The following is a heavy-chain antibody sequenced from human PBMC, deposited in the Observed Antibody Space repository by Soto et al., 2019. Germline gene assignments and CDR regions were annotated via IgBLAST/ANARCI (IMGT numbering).Heavy chain of an antibody. Sequence: GGSLRLSCAASGFTFNNYAMGWVRQAPGKGLEWVSAITGSGSDTYYVDSVKGRFTISRDNSKNTVYLQMNSLRAEDTAIYYCAKLGSSSWSPHYYFDPWGQGTLVTVSS. CDR2: ITGSGSDT. V-gene: IGHV3-23*01. CDR3: AKLGSSSWSPHYYFDP. D-gene: IGHD2-2*01. J-gene: IGHJ4*02. CDR1: GFTFNNYA.